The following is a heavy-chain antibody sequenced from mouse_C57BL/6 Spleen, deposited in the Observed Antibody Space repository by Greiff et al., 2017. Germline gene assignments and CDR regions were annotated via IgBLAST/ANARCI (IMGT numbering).Heavy chain of an antibody. Sequence: EVQLQQSVAELVRPGASVKLSCTASGFNIKNTYMHWVKQRPEQGLEWIGRIDPANGNTKYAPKFQGKATITAETSSNTAYLQLSSLTSEHTAIYYCASNPYYDGSSFDYWGQGTTLTVSS. D-gene: IGHD1-1*01. V-gene: IGHV14-3*01. CDR3: ASNPYYDGSSFDY. J-gene: IGHJ2*01. CDR1: GFNIKNTY. CDR2: IDPANGNT.